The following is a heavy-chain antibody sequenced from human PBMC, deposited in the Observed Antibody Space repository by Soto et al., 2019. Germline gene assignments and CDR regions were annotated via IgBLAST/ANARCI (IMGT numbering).Heavy chain of an antibody. CDR2: ISGSGGST. V-gene: IGHV3-23*01. CDR1: GFTFSSYA. Sequence: EVQLLESGGGLVQPGGSLRLSCAASGFTFSSYAMSWVRQAPGKGLEWVSAISGSGGSTYYADSVKGRFTISRDNSKNTLYLQMNSLRAEDTAVYYRAKAGPSTPIVVVVAATEFDYWGQGTLVTVSS. CDR3: AKAGPSTPIVVVVAATEFDY. D-gene: IGHD2-15*01. J-gene: IGHJ4*02.